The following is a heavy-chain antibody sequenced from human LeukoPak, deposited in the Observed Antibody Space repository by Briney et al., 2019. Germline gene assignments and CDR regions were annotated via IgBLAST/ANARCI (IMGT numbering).Heavy chain of an antibody. CDR3: ARVNVGSAIFEPNWFDP. CDR2: IYYRSKSKWYN. Sequence: SQTLSLTCAISGDSVSSNSAAWNWIRQSPSRGLEWLGRIYYRSKSKWYNDYAVSVESRITINPDTSKNQFSLHLNSVTPEDTAAYYCARVNVGSAIFEPNWFDPWGQGTLVTASS. V-gene: IGHV6-1*01. J-gene: IGHJ5*02. D-gene: IGHD3-3*01. CDR1: GDSVSSNSAA.